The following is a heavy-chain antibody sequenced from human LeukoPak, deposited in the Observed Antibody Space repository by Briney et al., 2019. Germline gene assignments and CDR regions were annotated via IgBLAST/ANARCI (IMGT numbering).Heavy chain of an antibody. CDR2: IYYSGST. Sequence: PSETLSLTCTVSGGSISSSSYYWGWIRQPPGKGLEWIGSIYYSGSTNYNPSLKSRVTISVDKSKNQFSLKLSSVTAADTAVYYCAREFYYGSGHYGMDVWGQGTTVTVSS. CDR3: AREFYYGSGHYGMDV. J-gene: IGHJ6*02. D-gene: IGHD3-10*01. V-gene: IGHV4-39*07. CDR1: GGSISSSSYY.